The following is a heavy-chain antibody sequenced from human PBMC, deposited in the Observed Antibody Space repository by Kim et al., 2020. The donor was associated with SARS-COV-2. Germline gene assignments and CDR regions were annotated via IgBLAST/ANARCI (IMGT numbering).Heavy chain of an antibody. CDR3: ARDGFGGYFYGYVDY. CDR1: GFTFSGCG. CDR2: ISYDGSKK. Sequence: GGSLRLSCAASGFTFSGCGIHWVRQAPGKGLEWVAVISYDGSKKYYADSVKGRFTISRDNFKNTVYLQMNSLRAEDTAVYYCARDGFGGYFYGYVDYWGQVTLVTVSS. D-gene: IGHD5-18*01. V-gene: IGHV3-33*05. J-gene: IGHJ4*02.